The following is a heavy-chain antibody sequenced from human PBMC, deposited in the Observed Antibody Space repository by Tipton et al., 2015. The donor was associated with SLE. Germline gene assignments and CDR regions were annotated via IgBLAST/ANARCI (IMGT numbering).Heavy chain of an antibody. Sequence: TLSLTCTVSGGSISSYYWSWIRQPPGKGLEWIGYIYYSGSTNYNPSLKSRVTISVDTSKNRFSLKLSSVTAADTAVYYCARVGRGVATIGVAFDIWGQGTMVTVSS. CDR2: IYYSGST. CDR3: ARVGRGVATIGVAFDI. CDR1: GGSISSYY. J-gene: IGHJ3*02. V-gene: IGHV4-59*01. D-gene: IGHD5-12*01.